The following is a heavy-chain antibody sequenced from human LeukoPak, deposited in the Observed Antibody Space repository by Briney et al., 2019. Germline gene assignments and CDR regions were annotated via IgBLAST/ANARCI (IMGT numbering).Heavy chain of an antibody. Sequence: SETLSLTCAVYGGSFSGYYWSWIRQPPGKGLEWIGEINHSGSTNYNPSLKSRATISVDTSKNQFSLKLSSVTAADTAVYYCARGPNFSYYDSSGWAATYMDVWGKGTTVTVSS. V-gene: IGHV4-34*01. J-gene: IGHJ6*03. CDR2: INHSGST. D-gene: IGHD3-22*01. CDR1: GGSFSGYY. CDR3: ARGPNFSYYDSSGWAATYMDV.